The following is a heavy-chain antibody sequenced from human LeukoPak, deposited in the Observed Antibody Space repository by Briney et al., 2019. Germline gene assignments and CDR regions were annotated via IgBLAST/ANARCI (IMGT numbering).Heavy chain of an antibody. J-gene: IGHJ4*02. D-gene: IGHD6-13*01. CDR3: ARGYSSSYRIDY. Sequence: EASVKVSCKASGYTFTSYYMHWVRQAPGQGLEWMGIINPSGVSTSDAQRFQGRVTMTRDMSTSTVYMELSSLRSEDTAVYYCARGYSSSYRIDYWGQGTLITASS. CDR2: INPSGVST. CDR1: GYTFTSYY. V-gene: IGHV1-46*01.